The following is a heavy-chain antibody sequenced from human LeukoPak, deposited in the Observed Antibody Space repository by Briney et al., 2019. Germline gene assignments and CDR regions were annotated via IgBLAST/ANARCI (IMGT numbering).Heavy chain of an antibody. D-gene: IGHD2-21*02. Sequence: KSGGSLRLTCEASGFLFHDYYMSWVRQAPGKGLEWIAYITSESIPQYADSVRGRFTISRDNAQSSVSLQMDSLRAEDTAVYYCARGGCGGGNCYSGTGWFESWGQGALVIVSS. CDR1: GFLFHDYY. V-gene: IGHV3-11*05. CDR3: ARGGCGGGNCYSGTGWFES. J-gene: IGHJ5*01. CDR2: ITSESIP.